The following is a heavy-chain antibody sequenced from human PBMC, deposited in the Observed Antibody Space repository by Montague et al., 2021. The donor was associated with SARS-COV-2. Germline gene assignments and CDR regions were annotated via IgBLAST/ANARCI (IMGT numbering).Heavy chain of an antibody. CDR3: ARGRRRYNWWDETSYYYGMDV. CDR1: GGSLSGYY. V-gene: IGHV4-34*01. CDR2: INHSGST. J-gene: IGHJ6*02. D-gene: IGHD1-20*01. Sequence: SETLSLTCAVYGGSLSGYYWSWIRQPPGKGLEWIGEINHSGSTNYNPSLKSRVTISLDTSKNQFSLKLSSATAADTAVYYCARGRRRYNWWDETSYYYGMDVWGRGTTVTVSS.